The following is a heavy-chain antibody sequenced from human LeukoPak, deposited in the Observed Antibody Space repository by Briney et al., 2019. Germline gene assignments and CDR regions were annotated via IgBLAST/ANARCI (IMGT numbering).Heavy chain of an antibody. CDR2: ISTYNGNP. V-gene: IGHV1-18*01. D-gene: IGHD5-12*01. Sequence: ASVKVSCKASGYTFTTYGISWVRQAPGQGLEWMGWISTYNGNPNYAQKLQGRVTMTTDTSTSTAYMELRSMRADDTAVYYCARGYSGYDYGFTNFDYWGQGTLVTVSS. CDR1: GYTFTTYG. CDR3: ARGYSGYDYGFTNFDY. J-gene: IGHJ4*02.